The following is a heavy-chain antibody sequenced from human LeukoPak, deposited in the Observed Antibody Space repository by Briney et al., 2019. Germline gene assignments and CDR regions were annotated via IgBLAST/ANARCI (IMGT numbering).Heavy chain of an antibody. Sequence: GGSLRLSCAASAFSLNAYNMNWVRQAPGKGLEWVSSISYTGTYIYYADSVKGRFTISRDNAKNSLYLQMNSLRAEDTAVYYCARDLWADTAMVPFGYWGQGTLVTVSS. CDR2: ISYTGTYI. D-gene: IGHD5-18*01. V-gene: IGHV3-21*01. CDR3: ARDLWADTAMVPFGY. CDR1: AFSLNAYN. J-gene: IGHJ4*02.